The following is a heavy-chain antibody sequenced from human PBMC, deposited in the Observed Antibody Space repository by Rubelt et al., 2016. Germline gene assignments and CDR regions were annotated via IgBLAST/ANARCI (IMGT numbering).Heavy chain of an antibody. Sequence: QVTLRESGPALVKPTQTLTLTCTFSGFSLSTSGMCVSWIRQTPGKALEWLARIDWDDDKYYNTSVKTRLTISKDTSKNQVVLTMTNMDPADTATYYCARICGGRNNWDACWGQGTLVTVSS. V-gene: IGHV2-70*15. CDR1: GFSLSTSGMC. J-gene: IGHJ5*01. D-gene: IGHD3-10*01. CDR3: ARICGGRNNWDAC. CDR2: IDWDDDK.